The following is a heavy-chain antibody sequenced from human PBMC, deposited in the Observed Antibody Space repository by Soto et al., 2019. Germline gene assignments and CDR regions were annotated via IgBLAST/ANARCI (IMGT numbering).Heavy chain of an antibody. CDR3: ASGGGNTYYYDSSGYFDAFDI. V-gene: IGHV1-69*13. D-gene: IGHD3-22*01. J-gene: IGHJ3*02. CDR2: IIPIFGTA. CDR1: GGTFSSYA. Sequence: SVKVSCKASGGTFSSYAISWVRQAPGQGLEWMGGIIPIFGTANYAQKFQGRVTITADESTSTAYMELSSLRSEDTAVYYCASGGGNTYYYDSSGYFDAFDIWGQGTMVTVSS.